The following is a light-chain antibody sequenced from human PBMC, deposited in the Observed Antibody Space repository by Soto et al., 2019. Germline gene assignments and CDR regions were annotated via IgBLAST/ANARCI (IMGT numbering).Light chain of an antibody. J-gene: IGLJ2*01. CDR1: SSDVGGYNS. CDR3: SSYTSSNTLV. CDR2: EVS. V-gene: IGLV2-14*01. Sequence: QSALTQPASVSGSPGQSITISCTGTSSDVGGYNSVSWYQQHPDKAPKLMIYEVSYRPSGVSNRFSGSKSGNSASLTISGLQTEDEADYYCSSYTSSNTLVFGGGTKLTVL.